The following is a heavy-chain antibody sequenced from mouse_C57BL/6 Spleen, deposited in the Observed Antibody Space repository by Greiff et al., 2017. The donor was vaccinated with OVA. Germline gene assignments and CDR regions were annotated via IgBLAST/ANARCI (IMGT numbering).Heavy chain of an antibody. CDR2: IWTGGGT. V-gene: IGHV2-9-1*01. Sequence: VKVVESGPGLVAPSQSLSITCTVSGFSLTSYAISWVRQPPGKGLEWLGVIWTGGGTNYNSALKSRLSISKDNSKSQVFLKMNSLQTDDTARYYCARNGDGYPYGYFDVWGTGTTVTVSS. D-gene: IGHD2-3*01. CDR3: ARNGDGYPYGYFDV. CDR1: GFSLTSYA. J-gene: IGHJ1*03.